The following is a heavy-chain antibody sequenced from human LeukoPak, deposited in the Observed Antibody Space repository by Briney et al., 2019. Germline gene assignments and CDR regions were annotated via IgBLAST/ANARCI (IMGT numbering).Heavy chain of an antibody. CDR3: AKDDSYSGYVY. V-gene: IGHV3-23*01. CDR2: ISGSGGST. Sequence: GGSLRLSCAASGFTFSSFAMNWVRQAPGKGLEWVSDISGSGGSTYYADSVKGRFTISRDNSKNTLYLQMNGLRAEDTAVYYCAKDDSYSGYVYWGQGTLVTVSS. J-gene: IGHJ4*02. D-gene: IGHD5-12*01. CDR1: GFTFSSFA.